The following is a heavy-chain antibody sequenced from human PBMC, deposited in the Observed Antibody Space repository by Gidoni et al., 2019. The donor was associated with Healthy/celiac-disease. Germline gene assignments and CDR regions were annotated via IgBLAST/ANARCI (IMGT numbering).Heavy chain of an antibody. J-gene: IGHJ4*02. V-gene: IGHV3-48*03. CDR2: ISSSGSTI. Sequence: EVQLVESGGGLVQPGGSLRLSCAASGFTFSSYEMNWVRQAPGKGLEWVSYISSSGSTIYYADSVKGRFTISRDNAKNSLYLQMNSLRAEDTAVYYCARGYISSWTRGDYFDYWGQGALVTVSS. CDR3: ARGYISSWTRGDYFDY. D-gene: IGHD6-13*01. CDR1: GFTFSSYE.